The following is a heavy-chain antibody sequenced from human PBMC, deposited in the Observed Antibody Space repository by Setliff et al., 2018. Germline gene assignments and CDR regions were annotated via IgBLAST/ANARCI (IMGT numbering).Heavy chain of an antibody. D-gene: IGHD4-4*01. V-gene: IGHV1-18*01. CDR2: ISPIYGYT. CDR1: GFVFTNYA. J-gene: IGHJ6*03. CDR3: ANEHGTTVTVENYHYYMDV. Sequence: ASVKVSCKTSGFVFTNYAITWVRQAPGQGLEWMGWISPIYGYTNYAQKFQDRVTITADTSTGTAYMELRSLTSDDTAVYYCANEHGTTVTVENYHYYMDVWGKGTTVTVSS.